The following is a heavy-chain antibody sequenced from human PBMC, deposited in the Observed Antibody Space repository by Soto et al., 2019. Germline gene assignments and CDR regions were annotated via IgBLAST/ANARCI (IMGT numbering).Heavy chain of an antibody. D-gene: IGHD4-17*01. V-gene: IGHV4-39*01. CDR2: IYYSGST. Sequence: SETLSLTCTVSGGSISSSSYYWGWIRQPPGKGLEWIGSIYYSGSTYYNPSLKSRVTISVDTSKNQFSLKLSSVTAADTAVYYCARDYGDYEGAFDIWGQGTMVTVSS. CDR1: GGSISSSSYY. CDR3: ARDYGDYEGAFDI. J-gene: IGHJ3*02.